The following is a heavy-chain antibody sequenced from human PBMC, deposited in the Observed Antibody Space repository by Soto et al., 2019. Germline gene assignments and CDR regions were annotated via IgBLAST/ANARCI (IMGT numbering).Heavy chain of an antibody. J-gene: IGHJ4*02. D-gene: IGHD3-22*01. CDR1: GASISGFY. Sequence: SETLSLTCTVSGASISGFYWSWIRKSAGKGLEWIGRIYATGTTDYNPSLKSRVMMSVDTSKNQFSLKLSSVTAADTAVYYCARGYYDSSGYVCSYWGQGTLVTVSS. CDR2: IYATGTT. CDR3: ARGYYDSSGYVCSY. V-gene: IGHV4-4*07.